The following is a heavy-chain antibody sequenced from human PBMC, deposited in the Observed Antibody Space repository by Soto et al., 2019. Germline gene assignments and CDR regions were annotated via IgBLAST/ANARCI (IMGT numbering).Heavy chain of an antibody. Sequence: GGSLRLSCAASGFTFDDYAMHWVRQAPGKGLEWVSGISWNSGSIGYADSVKGRFTISRDNAKNSLYLQMNSLRAEDTVLYYCAKGNAAGTEGAFDIWGQGTMVTVSS. J-gene: IGHJ3*02. CDR3: AKGNAAGTEGAFDI. CDR2: ISWNSGSI. D-gene: IGHD6-13*01. V-gene: IGHV3-9*01. CDR1: GFTFDDYA.